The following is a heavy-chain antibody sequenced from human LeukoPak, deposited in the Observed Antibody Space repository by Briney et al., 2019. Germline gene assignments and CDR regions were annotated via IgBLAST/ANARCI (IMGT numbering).Heavy chain of an antibody. V-gene: IGHV3-66*01. Sequence: GGSLRLSCAASGFTVSSNYMSWVRQAPGKGLEWVSVIYSGGSTYYADSVKGRFTISRDNSKNTLYLQMNSLRAEDTAVYYCAKGSGIAAAEYIFDYWGQGTLVTVSS. J-gene: IGHJ4*02. CDR2: IYSGGST. CDR1: GFTVSSNY. D-gene: IGHD6-13*01. CDR3: AKGSGIAAAEYIFDY.